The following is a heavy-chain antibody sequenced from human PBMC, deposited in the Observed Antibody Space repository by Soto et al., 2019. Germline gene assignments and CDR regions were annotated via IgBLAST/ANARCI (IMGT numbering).Heavy chain of an antibody. CDR1: GFSFSDYV. CDR2: IDYSGSST. CDR3: AREYYAFFDY. Sequence: SLRLSCAASGFSFSDYVMAWIRQAPGKGLEWVSSIDYSGSSTPNANSVAGRFTISRDNTKNLLYLQMSNLRADDTAVYYCAREYYAFFDYWGQGALVTVSS. V-gene: IGHV3-11*01. J-gene: IGHJ4*02. D-gene: IGHD3-16*01.